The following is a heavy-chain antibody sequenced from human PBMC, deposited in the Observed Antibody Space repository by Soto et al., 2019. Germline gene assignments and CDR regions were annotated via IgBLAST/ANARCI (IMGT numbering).Heavy chain of an antibody. D-gene: IGHD1-1*01. CDR2: INAGNGNT. Sequence: ASVKVSCKASGYTFTSYAMHWVRQAPGQRLEWMGWINAGNGNTKYSQKFQGRVTITRDTSASTAYMELSSLRSEDTAVYYCARDVVLGTTLYYYYGMDVWGQGTTVTVSS. V-gene: IGHV1-3*01. J-gene: IGHJ6*01. CDR1: GYTFTSYA. CDR3: ARDVVLGTTLYYYYGMDV.